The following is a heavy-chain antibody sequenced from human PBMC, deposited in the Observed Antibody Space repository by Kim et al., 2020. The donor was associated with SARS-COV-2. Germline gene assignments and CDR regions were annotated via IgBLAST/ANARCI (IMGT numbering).Heavy chain of an antibody. CDR1: GFTFSSYG. CDR3: AKDEIVVVPAAHYFDY. CDR2: ISYDGSNK. J-gene: IGHJ4*01. V-gene: IGHV3-30*18. D-gene: IGHD2-2*01. Sequence: GGSLRLSCAASGFTFSSYGMHWVRQAPGKGLEWVAVISYDGSNKYYADSVKGRFTISRDNSKNTLYLQMNSLRAEDTAVYYCAKDEIVVVPAAHYFDYWG.